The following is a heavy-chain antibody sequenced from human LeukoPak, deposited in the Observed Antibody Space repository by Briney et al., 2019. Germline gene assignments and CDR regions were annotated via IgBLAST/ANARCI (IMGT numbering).Heavy chain of an antibody. CDR3: ARRPYDFWSGHHGGWYFDL. V-gene: IGHV1-2*02. D-gene: IGHD3-3*01. CDR2: INPNSGGT. J-gene: IGHJ2*01. Sequence: ASVKVSCKASGYTFTGYYMHWVRQAPGQGLEWMGWINPNSGGTNYAQKFQGRVTMTRDTSISTAYMELSRLRSDDTAVYYCARRPYDFWSGHHGGWYFDLWGRGTLVTVSS. CDR1: GYTFTGYY.